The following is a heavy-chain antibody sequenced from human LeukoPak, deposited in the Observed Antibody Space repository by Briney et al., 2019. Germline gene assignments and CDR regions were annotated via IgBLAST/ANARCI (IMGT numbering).Heavy chain of an antibody. CDR2: IKRDGSNK. CDR1: GFTFSRYW. D-gene: IGHD5-18*01. CDR3: ARAPNLYVETGMV. J-gene: IGHJ4*02. V-gene: IGHV3-7*04. Sequence: GGSLRLSCAASGFTFSRYWMSWVSQAPGEGREWVANIKRDGSNKYDVDSVKGRFTISRDQSKNTRYRQMNSLRAEDTAVYYCARAPNLYVETGMVWGQGTLVGV.